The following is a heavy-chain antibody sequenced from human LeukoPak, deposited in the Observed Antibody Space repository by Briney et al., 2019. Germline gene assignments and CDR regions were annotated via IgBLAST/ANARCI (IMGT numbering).Heavy chain of an antibody. CDR3: AREETHHVYYGMDV. Sequence: ASVKVSCKAPGYTFTSYGISWVRQAPGQGLEWMGWISAYNGNTNYAQKVQGRVTMTTDTSTSTAYMELRSLRSDDTAVYYCAREETHHVYYGMDVWGQGTMVTVSS. V-gene: IGHV1-18*01. D-gene: IGHD1-14*01. J-gene: IGHJ6*02. CDR2: ISAYNGNT. CDR1: GYTFTSYG.